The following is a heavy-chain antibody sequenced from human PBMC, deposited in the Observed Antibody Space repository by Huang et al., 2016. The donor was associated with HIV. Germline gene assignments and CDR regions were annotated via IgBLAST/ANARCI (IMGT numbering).Heavy chain of an antibody. CDR3: ARVESRRYYDSSGYYY. V-gene: IGHV1-69*01. CDR1: GGTFSSYA. J-gene: IGHJ4*02. D-gene: IGHD3-22*01. Sequence: QVQLVQSGAEVKKPGSSVKVSCKASGGTFSSYAISWVRQAPGHGLEWMGGIIPIFGTANYAQKCQGRVTITADESTSTAYMELSSLRSEDTAVYYCARVESRRYYDSSGYYYWGQGTLVTVSS. CDR2: IIPIFGTA.